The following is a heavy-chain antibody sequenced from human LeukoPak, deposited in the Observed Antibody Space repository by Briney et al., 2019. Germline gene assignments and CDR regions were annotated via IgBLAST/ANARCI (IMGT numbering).Heavy chain of an antibody. V-gene: IGHV3-21*01. D-gene: IGHD3-22*01. J-gene: IGHJ4*02. CDR3: ARDLLYYYDTTTTTFDY. CDR1: GFTFSSYS. Sequence: GGSLRLSCAASGFTFSSYSMNWVRQAPGKGLEWVSSISSSSSYIYYADSVKGRFTISRDNAKNSLYLQMNSLRAEDTAVYYCARDLLYYYDTTTTTFDYWGQGTLVTVSS. CDR2: ISSSSSYI.